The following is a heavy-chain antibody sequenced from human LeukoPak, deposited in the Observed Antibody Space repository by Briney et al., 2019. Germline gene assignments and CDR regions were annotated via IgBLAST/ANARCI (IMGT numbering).Heavy chain of an antibody. Sequence: SQTLSLLRAISADKLSVKSACGYWFRQSPSRGLEWLGRTYYRSKWYNEYAVSVKSRITINPDTSKNQFSLQLNSVTPEDTAVYYCARVGGYSGSFDYWGQGTLVTVSS. D-gene: IGHD1-26*01. J-gene: IGHJ4*02. CDR3: ARVGGYSGSFDY. CDR2: TYYRSKWYN. CDR1: ADKLSVKSAC. V-gene: IGHV6-1*01.